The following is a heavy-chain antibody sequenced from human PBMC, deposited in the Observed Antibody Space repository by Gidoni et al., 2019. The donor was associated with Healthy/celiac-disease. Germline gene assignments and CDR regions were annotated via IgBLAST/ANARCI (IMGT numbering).Heavy chain of an antibody. CDR3: ASLTYYYDSSGYSRLNYYYYYGMDV. Sequence: QVQLQQWGAGLLKPSETLSLTCAVYGGSFSGYYWSWIRQPPGKGLEWIGEINHSGSTNYNPSLKSRVTISVDTSKNQFSLKLSSVTAADTAVYYCASLTYYYDSSGYSRLNYYYYYGMDVWGQGTTVTVSS. CDR1: GGSFSGYY. J-gene: IGHJ6*02. V-gene: IGHV4-34*01. D-gene: IGHD3-22*01. CDR2: INHSGST.